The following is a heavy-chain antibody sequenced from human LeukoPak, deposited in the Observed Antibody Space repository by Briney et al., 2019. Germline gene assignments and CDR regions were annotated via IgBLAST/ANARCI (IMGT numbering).Heavy chain of an antibody. CDR2: LRPFIGAT. CDR3: ARARRWELPYYSYFYMDV. Sequence: SVKLSFTASVSTVSIYAINWGRQAPGHGLGWMGGLRPFIGATTYAQTFHGRVTITADKSTNTAYMELSSLRSADTAGFYCARARRWELPYYSYFYMDVWGKGTTVTVS. V-gene: IGHV1-69*06. CDR1: VSTVSIYA. J-gene: IGHJ6*03. D-gene: IGHD1-26*01.